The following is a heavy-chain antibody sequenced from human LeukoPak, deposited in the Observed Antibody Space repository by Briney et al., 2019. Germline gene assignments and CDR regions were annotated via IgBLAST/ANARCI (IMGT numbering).Heavy chain of an antibody. J-gene: IGHJ4*02. Sequence: PSETLSLTCAVYGVSFSGYYWSWIRQPPGKGLEWIGEINHSGSTNYNPSLKSRVTISVDTSKNQFSLKLSSVTAADTAVYYCARGVLLWFGGLSTSRFQSPYYFDYWGQGTLVTVSS. V-gene: IGHV4-34*01. D-gene: IGHD3-10*01. CDR2: INHSGST. CDR1: GVSFSGYY. CDR3: ARGVLLWFGGLSTSRFQSPYYFDY.